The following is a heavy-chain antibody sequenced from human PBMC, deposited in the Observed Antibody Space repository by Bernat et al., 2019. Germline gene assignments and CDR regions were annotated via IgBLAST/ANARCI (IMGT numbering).Heavy chain of an antibody. CDR1: GFTFSNSM. CDR3: ARVSPNWGYAFEI. Sequence: QVRLVESGGGVVQPGGSLRLSCGASGFTFSNSMMHWVRQAPGKGLDWVAPISKDGSQKSYTDSVKDRFFVSRDNSKTTLYLQLNGLGPEDTAVYYCARVSPNWGYAFEIWGQGTMVTVSS. CDR2: ISKDGSQK. V-gene: IGHV3-30*10. D-gene: IGHD7-27*01. J-gene: IGHJ3*02.